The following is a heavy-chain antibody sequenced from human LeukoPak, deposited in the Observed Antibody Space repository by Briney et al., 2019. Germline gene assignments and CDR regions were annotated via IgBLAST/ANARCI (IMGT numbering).Heavy chain of an antibody. J-gene: IGHJ3*02. CDR3: ALALVSLQNIAAAGSTGAFDM. Sequence: GGSLGLSCAASGFTFRSSAMSWVRQAPGKGLEWVSTISGSGDSTYYAGSVKGRFTISRDNSKNTLSLQMNSLRAEDTAVYYCALALVSLQNIAAAGSTGAFDMWGQGTMVTVSS. CDR2: ISGSGDST. CDR1: GFTFRSSA. D-gene: IGHD6-13*01. V-gene: IGHV3-23*01.